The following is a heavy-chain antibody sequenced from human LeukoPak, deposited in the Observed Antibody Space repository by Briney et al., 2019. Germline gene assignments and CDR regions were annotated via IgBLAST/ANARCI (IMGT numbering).Heavy chain of an antibody. J-gene: IGHJ5*02. V-gene: IGHV1-69*13. CDR1: GGTFSSYA. Sequence: SEKVSCKASGGTFSSYAISWVRQAPGQGLEWVGGIIPIFGTANYAQKFQGRVTITADESTSTAYMELSSLRSEDTAVYYCARCGLAAADFSWNWFDPWGQGTLVTVSS. CDR3: ARCGLAAADFSWNWFDP. D-gene: IGHD6-13*01. CDR2: IIPIFGTA.